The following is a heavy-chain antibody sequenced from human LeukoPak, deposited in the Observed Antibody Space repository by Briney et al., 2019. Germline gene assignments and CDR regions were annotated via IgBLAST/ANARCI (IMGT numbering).Heavy chain of an antibody. D-gene: IGHD6-19*01. V-gene: IGHV3-21*01. CDR1: GFTFSSYS. J-gene: IGHJ4*02. Sequence: GGSPRLSCAASGFTFSSYSMNWVRQAPGKGLEWVSSISSSSSYIYYADSVKGRFTISRDNAKNSLYLQMNSLRAEDTAVYYCARDTSGWYSQGYFDYWGQGTLVTVSS. CDR2: ISSSSSYI. CDR3: ARDTSGWYSQGYFDY.